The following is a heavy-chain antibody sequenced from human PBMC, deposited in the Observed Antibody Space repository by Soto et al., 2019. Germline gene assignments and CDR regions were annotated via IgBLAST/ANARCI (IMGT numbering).Heavy chain of an antibody. Sequence: PGGSLRLSCAASGFTFSSYAMSWVRQAPGKGLEWVSAISGSGGSTYYADSVKGRFTISRDNSKNTLYLQMNSLRAEDTAVYYCARAYGSGSYHLYYYSGMDVWGQGTTVTVSS. V-gene: IGHV3-23*01. CDR2: ISGSGGST. J-gene: IGHJ6*02. CDR3: ARAYGSGSYHLYYYSGMDV. D-gene: IGHD3-10*01. CDR1: GFTFSSYA.